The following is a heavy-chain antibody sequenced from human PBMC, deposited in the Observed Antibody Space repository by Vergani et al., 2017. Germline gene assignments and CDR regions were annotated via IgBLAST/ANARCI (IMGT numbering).Heavy chain of an antibody. D-gene: IGHD5-12*01. CDR1: GFTFNHYA. J-gene: IGHJ6*02. V-gene: IGHV3-23*04. CDR3: AKATPRNSGYDYLYYYHAMDV. CDR2: ISGSGGST. Sequence: EVQLVESGGDLVQPGGSLRLSCAASGFTFNHYAMNWVRQAPGKGLEWVSGISGSGGSTYYAGSVKGRFTISRDSSKNTLYLQMNSLSAGDTAVYYCAKATPRNSGYDYLYYYHAMDVWCQGTTVTVSS.